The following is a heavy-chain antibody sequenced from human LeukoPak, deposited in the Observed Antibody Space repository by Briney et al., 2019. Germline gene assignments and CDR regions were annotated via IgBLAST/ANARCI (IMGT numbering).Heavy chain of an antibody. CDR3: ARIVGASDY. J-gene: IGHJ4*02. V-gene: IGHV4-39*01. CDR2: IYYSGGT. D-gene: IGHD1-26*01. Sequence: WIRQPPGKGLEWIGSIYYSGGTYYNPSLKSRVTISVDTSKNQFSLKLSSVTAADTAVYYCARIVGASDYWGQGTLVTVSS.